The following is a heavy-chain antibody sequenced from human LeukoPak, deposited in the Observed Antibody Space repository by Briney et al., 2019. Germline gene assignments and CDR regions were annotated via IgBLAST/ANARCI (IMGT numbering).Heavy chain of an antibody. Sequence: PGGSLRLSCAASGFTFNSAWMSWVRQAPGKGLEWVGRIKSKTEGGTRDFAAPVKGRFIIPRDDSKNILYLQMSNLKTEDTAVYYCATGTGRSDFDYWGQGTLVTVSS. D-gene: IGHD3/OR15-3a*01. J-gene: IGHJ4*02. CDR2: IKSKTEGGTR. CDR3: ATGTGRSDFDY. V-gene: IGHV3-15*01. CDR1: GFTFNSAW.